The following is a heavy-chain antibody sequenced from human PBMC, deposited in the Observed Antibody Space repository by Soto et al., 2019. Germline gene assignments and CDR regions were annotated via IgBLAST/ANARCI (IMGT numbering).Heavy chain of an antibody. CDR1: GGSIISYY. Sequence: SSGTLSLTCTVSGGSIISYYWSWIRQPAGKGLEWIGRIYTSGSTNYNPSLKSRVTMSVDTSKNQFSLKVNSVTAADTAVYYCAKVRGYASGWRYFDYWGQGTLVTVSS. D-gene: IGHD5-18*01. V-gene: IGHV4-4*07. CDR2: IYTSGST. J-gene: IGHJ4*02. CDR3: AKVRGYASGWRYFDY.